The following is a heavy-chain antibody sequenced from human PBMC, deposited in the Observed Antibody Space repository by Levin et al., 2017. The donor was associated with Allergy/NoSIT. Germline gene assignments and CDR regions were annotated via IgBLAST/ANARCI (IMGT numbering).Heavy chain of an antibody. CDR2: IKQHGSEE. CDR3: ARGEGWVKWVGVTSRFEP. D-gene: IGHD1-26*01. CDR1: GFTFSSYW. Sequence: QPGGSLRLSCAASGFTFSSYWMSWLRQAPGKGLEWVANIKQHGSEEYYVDSVKGRFTISRDDAQNSVFLQMNILRVEDTAFYYCARGEGWVKWVGVTSRFEPWGQGTLVTVAS. V-gene: IGHV3-7*03. J-gene: IGHJ5*02.